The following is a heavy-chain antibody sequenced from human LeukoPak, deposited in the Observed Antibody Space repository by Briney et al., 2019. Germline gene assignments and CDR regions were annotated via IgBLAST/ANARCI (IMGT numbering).Heavy chain of an antibody. V-gene: IGHV4-59*01. CDR2: IYYSGST. J-gene: IGHJ3*02. D-gene: IGHD2-2*01. CDR3: VKSNSRYQPWTLDI. Sequence: SGTLSLTCTVSGGSISSYYWSWIRQPPGKGLEWIGYIYYSGSTNYNPSLKSRVTISVDTSKNQFSLKLSSVTAADTAMYYCVKSNSRYQPWTLDIWGRGTMVTVSS. CDR1: GGSISSYY.